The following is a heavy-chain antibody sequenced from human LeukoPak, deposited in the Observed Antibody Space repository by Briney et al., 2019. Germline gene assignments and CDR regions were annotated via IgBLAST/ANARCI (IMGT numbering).Heavy chain of an antibody. CDR2: INTNTGNP. Sequence: GASVKVSCKASGYTFTSYAMNWVRQAPGQGLEWMGWINTNTGNPTYAQGFTGRFVFSLDTSVSTAYLQISSLKAEDTAVYYCAREAVYDYVWGSNEFDYWGQGTLVTVSP. V-gene: IGHV7-4-1*02. CDR1: GYTFTSYA. J-gene: IGHJ4*02. CDR3: AREAVYDYVWGSNEFDY. D-gene: IGHD3-16*01.